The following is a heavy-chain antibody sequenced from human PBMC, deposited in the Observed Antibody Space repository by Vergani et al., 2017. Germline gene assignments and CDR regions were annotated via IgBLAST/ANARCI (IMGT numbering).Heavy chain of an antibody. Sequence: EVQLVESGGGLVKPGGSLRLSCAASGFTFSNAWMSWVRQAPGKGLEWVGRIKSKTDGGTTDYAAPVKGRFTSSRDDSKNTLYLQMNSLTTEDTAVYYCAKALAAAGISPRGSLNFDYWGQGTLVTVSS. CDR1: GFTFSNAW. V-gene: IGHV3-15*01. D-gene: IGHD6-13*01. CDR3: AKALAAAGISPRGSLNFDY. CDR2: IKSKTDGGTT. J-gene: IGHJ4*02.